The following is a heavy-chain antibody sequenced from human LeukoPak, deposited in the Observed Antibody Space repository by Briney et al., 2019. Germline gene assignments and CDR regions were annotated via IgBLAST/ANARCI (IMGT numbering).Heavy chain of an antibody. CDR3: AKGAKLWKTYYFDY. D-gene: IGHD5-18*01. CDR2: ISGPGDST. Sequence: GGSLRLSCSTSGFTFKNHPMGWVRQAPGKGLEWVSGISGPGDSTYYADSVKGRFIISRDNSKNTLYLQMDGLRGEDTAVYFCAKGAKLWKTYYFDYWGQGTLVTVSS. CDR1: GFTFKNHP. J-gene: IGHJ4*02. V-gene: IGHV3-23*01.